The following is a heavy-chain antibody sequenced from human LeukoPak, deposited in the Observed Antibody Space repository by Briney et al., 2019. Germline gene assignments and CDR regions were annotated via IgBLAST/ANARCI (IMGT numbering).Heavy chain of an antibody. D-gene: IGHD5-18*01. V-gene: IGHV5-51*01. CDR2: IYPGDSDT. CDR1: GYSFTSYW. J-gene: IGHJ4*02. CDR3: ARHRDVDTATEFDY. Sequence: GESPKISCKGSGYSFTSYWIGWVRQMPGKGLEWMGVIYPGDSDTRYSPSFQGQVTISADKSISTVYLQWSSLKASDTAMYCCARHRDVDTATEFDYWGQGTLVTVSS.